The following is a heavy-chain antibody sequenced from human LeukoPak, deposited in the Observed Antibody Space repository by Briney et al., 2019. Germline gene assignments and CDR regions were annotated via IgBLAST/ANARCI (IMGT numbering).Heavy chain of an antibody. CDR2: IYYSGST. D-gene: IGHD5-12*01. Sequence: SETLSLTCTVSGGSISNYCWSWIRQPPGKGLEWIGYIYYSGSTNYNPSLKSRITISVDTSKNQFSLKLSSVTAADTAVYYCAGLVGVATNNIGFEPWGQGTLVTVS. J-gene: IGHJ5*02. CDR1: GGSISNYC. V-gene: IGHV4-59*08. CDR3: AGLVGVATNNIGFEP.